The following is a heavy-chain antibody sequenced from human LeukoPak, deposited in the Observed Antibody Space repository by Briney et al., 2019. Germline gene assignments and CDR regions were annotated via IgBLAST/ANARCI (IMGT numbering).Heavy chain of an antibody. V-gene: IGHV3-21*01. CDR1: GFTFSSYS. Sequence: GGSLRLSCAASGFTFSSYSMNWVRQAPGKGLEWVSSISSSSSYIYYVDSVKGRFTISRDNAKNSLYLQMNSLRAEDTAVYYCARDWGYYYYYGMDVWGQGTTVTVSS. D-gene: IGHD3-16*01. CDR2: ISSSSSYI. J-gene: IGHJ6*02. CDR3: ARDWGYYYYYGMDV.